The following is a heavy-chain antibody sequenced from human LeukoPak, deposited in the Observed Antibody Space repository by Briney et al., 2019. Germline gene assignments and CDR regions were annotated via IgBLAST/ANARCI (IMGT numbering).Heavy chain of an antibody. V-gene: IGHV3-23*01. J-gene: IGHJ3*02. CDR2: ISGGGAKR. CDR3: AKCSAGYYNDAFDI. CDR1: GFTFDNYA. Sequence: PGGSLRLSCAASGFTFDNYAMNWVRQAPGKGLEWVSYISGGGAKRHYSDSVKGRFTISRDNPKNTLYLQINNLRAEDTAMYYCAKCSAGYYNDAFDIWGQGTMVTGSS. D-gene: IGHD3-10*02.